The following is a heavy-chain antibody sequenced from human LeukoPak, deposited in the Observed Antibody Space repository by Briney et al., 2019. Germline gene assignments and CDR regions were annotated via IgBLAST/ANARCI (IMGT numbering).Heavy chain of an antibody. J-gene: IGHJ5*02. V-gene: IGHV1-2*02. CDR2: INPNSGGT. D-gene: IGHD3-10*01. Sequence: ASVKVSCKASGYTFTGYYMHWVRQAPGQGLEWMGWINPNSGGTNYAQKFQGRVTMTRDTSISTAYMELSRLRSDDTAVYYCARDRALHAAYYYGSGSRRWFDPWGQGTLVTVSS. CDR1: GYTFTGYY. CDR3: ARDRALHAAYYYGSGSRRWFDP.